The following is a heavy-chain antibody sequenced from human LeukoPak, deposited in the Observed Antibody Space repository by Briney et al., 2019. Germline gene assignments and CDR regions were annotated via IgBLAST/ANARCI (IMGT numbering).Heavy chain of an antibody. CDR2: ISSSSSYT. D-gene: IGHD4-17*01. Sequence: GGSLRLSCAASGFTFSDYYMSWIRQAPGKGLEWVSYISSSSSYTNYADSVKGRFTISRDNAKNSLYLQMNSLRAEDTAVYYCARVPIYGDYAPFDYWGQGTLVTVSS. J-gene: IGHJ4*02. V-gene: IGHV3-11*06. CDR1: GFTFSDYY. CDR3: ARVPIYGDYAPFDY.